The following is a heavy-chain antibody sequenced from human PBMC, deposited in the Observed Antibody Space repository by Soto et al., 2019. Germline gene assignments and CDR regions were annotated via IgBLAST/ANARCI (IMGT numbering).Heavy chain of an antibody. CDR2: ISGSGGST. CDR3: AKSYLGSSGWSLFDY. V-gene: IGHV3-23*01. Sequence: GGSLRLSCAASGFTFSSYAMSWVRQAPGKGLEWVSAISGSGGSTYYADSVKGRFTISRDNSKNTQYLQMNSLRAEDTAVYYCAKSYLGSSGWSLFDYWGQGTLVTVSS. CDR1: GFTFSSYA. D-gene: IGHD6-19*01. J-gene: IGHJ4*02.